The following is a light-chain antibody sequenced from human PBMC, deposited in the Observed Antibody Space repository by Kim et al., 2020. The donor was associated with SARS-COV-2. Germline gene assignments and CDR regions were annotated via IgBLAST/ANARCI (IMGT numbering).Light chain of an antibody. CDR2: DTS. CDR1: LSVSRSY. J-gene: IGKJ2*01. CDR3: QQYGSSPYA. V-gene: IGKV3-20*01. Sequence: EIELTQSPGILSLSAGERAVLSCRASLSVSRSYLAWYQQRPGQAPRLLIYDTSNRATGIPDRFSGSGSGTDFTLTINRVEPEDVAVYSCQQYGSSPYAFGQGTKLEI.